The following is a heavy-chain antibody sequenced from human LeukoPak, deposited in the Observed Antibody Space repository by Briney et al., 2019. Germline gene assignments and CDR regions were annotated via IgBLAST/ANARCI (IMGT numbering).Heavy chain of an antibody. CDR3: AKFFGSGSYYKLPH. Sequence: GGSLRLSCAASGFTFSSYAMSWVRQAPGKGLEWVSTISGSGAYTYYADSVKGRFTISRDNSKNTLYLQMNSLRAEDTAVYYWAKFFGSGSYYKLPHWGQGTLVTVSS. J-gene: IGHJ1*01. D-gene: IGHD3-10*01. V-gene: IGHV3-23*01. CDR1: GFTFSSYA. CDR2: ISGSGAYT.